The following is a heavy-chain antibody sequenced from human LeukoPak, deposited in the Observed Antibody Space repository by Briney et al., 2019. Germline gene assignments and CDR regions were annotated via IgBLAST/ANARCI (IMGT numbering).Heavy chain of an antibody. J-gene: IGHJ3*02. CDR3: ARRMGMEDAFDI. Sequence: SETLSLTCTVSGGSIGSDAYYWSWIRQHPGKGLEWIGYIYHSGSAYHNPSLKSRVIISVDTSKNQFSLKLTSVTAADAAVYYCARRMGMEDAFDIWGQGTMVTVSS. CDR2: IYHSGSA. V-gene: IGHV4-31*03. D-gene: IGHD7-27*01. CDR1: GGSIGSDAYY.